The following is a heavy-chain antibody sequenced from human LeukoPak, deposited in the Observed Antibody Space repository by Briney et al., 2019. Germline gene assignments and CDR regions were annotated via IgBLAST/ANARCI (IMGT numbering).Heavy chain of an antibody. D-gene: IGHD3-22*01. J-gene: IGHJ6*04. CDR3: ARVVSYYYYYGMDV. Sequence: IPSETLSLTCAVYGGSFSGYYWSWIRQPPGKGLEWIGEINHSGSTNYNPSLKSRVTISVDPSKNQFSLKLSSVTAADTAVYYCARVVSYYYYYGMDVWGKGTTVTVSS. V-gene: IGHV4-34*01. CDR2: INHSGST. CDR1: GGSFSGYY.